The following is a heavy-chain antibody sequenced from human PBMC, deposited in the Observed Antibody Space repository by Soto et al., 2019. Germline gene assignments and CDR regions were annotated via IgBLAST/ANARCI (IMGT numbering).Heavy chain of an antibody. CDR1: GFSLTTSGVG. D-gene: IGHD3-3*01. V-gene: IGHV2-5*02. CDR2: IYWDDDK. CDR3: AHRVLRTVFGLVTTTAIYFDF. Sequence: QITLNESGPTQVKPRQTLTLTCTFSGFSLTTSGVGVGWIRQSPGKAPEWLALIYWDDDKRYSPSLKSRLTINKDTSKNQLVLTMADLDPADTATYYCAHRVLRTVFGLVTTTAIYFDFWGQGTPVAVSS. J-gene: IGHJ4*02.